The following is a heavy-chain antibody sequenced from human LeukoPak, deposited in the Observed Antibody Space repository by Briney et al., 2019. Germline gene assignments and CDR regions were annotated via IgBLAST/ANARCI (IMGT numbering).Heavy chain of an antibody. CDR3: AKTMIIEAITHMDV. J-gene: IGHJ6*02. V-gene: IGHV1-3*01. D-gene: IGHD3-22*01. Sequence: KFQGRVTITRDTSASTAYMELSSLRSEDTAVYYCAKTMIIEAITHMDVWGQGTTVTVSS.